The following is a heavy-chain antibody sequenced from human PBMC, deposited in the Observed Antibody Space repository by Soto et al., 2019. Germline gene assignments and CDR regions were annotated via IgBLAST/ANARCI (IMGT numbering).Heavy chain of an antibody. CDR2: INSDGSDT. D-gene: IGHD2-8*02. CDR1: VFTFSSYW. CDR3: ARESYWAPEY. V-gene: IGHV3-74*01. J-gene: IGHJ4*02. Sequence: HPVGSLRLSCASSVFTFSSYWMHCVRQAPGKWLVWVSRINSDGSDTSNADSVKGRFTISRDNAKNTLYLQMNSLRAEDTAVYYCARESYWAPEYWGQGTLVNVSS.